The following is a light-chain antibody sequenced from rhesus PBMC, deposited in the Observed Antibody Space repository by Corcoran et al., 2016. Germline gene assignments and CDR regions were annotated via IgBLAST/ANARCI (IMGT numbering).Light chain of an antibody. CDR3: QQHNSHPRT. CDR2: GAS. CDR1: QTISSY. J-gene: IGKJ1*01. Sequence: DIQMTQSPSSLSASVGDRVTITCRASQTISSYLAWYQQKPGKVPKLLIYGASSLESGVPFRFSGGGAGTEFRLTSSSLQPEDFAVDYCQQHNSHPRTFGQGTKVEI. V-gene: IGKV1-44*02.